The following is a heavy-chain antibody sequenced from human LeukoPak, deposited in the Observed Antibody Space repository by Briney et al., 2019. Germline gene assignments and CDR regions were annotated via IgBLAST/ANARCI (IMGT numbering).Heavy chain of an antibody. CDR1: GGTFSSYA. V-gene: IGHV1-69*04. Sequence: ASVKVSCKASGGTFSSYAISGVRQAPGQGLEWMGRIMPILGIANYAQKCQGRVTITADKSASTAYMELSSLRSEDTAVYYCARYRDGGSSDYFDYWGQGTLVTVSS. CDR2: IMPILGIA. CDR3: ARYRDGGSSDYFDY. J-gene: IGHJ4*02. D-gene: IGHD4-23*01.